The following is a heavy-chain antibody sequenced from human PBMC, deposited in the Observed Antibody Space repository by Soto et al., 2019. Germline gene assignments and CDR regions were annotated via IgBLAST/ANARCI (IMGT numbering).Heavy chain of an antibody. Sequence: XGSLRVSCAASGFTFSSYAMHWVRQAPGKGLEWVAVISYDGSNKYYADSVKGRFTISRDNSKNTLYLQMNSLRAEDTAVYYCAREGPPDYDILTGYSPTYYYYGMDVWGQGTTVTVSS. J-gene: IGHJ6*01. D-gene: IGHD3-9*01. CDR1: GFTFSSYA. V-gene: IGHV3-30-3*01. CDR3: AREGPPDYDILTGYSPTYYYYGMDV. CDR2: ISYDGSNK.